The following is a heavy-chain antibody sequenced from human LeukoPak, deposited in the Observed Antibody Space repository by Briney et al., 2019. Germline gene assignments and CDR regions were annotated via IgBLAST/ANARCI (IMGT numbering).Heavy chain of an antibody. Sequence: ETSETLSLTCTVSGGSISSYYWSWIRQPPGKGLEWIGYIYYSGSTNYNPSLKSRVTISVDTSKNQFSLKLSSVTAADTAVHYCARDNARGVIISSWGQGTLVTVSS. CDR2: IYYSGST. D-gene: IGHD3-10*01. CDR3: ARDNARGVIISS. J-gene: IGHJ4*02. CDR1: GGSISSYY. V-gene: IGHV4-59*01.